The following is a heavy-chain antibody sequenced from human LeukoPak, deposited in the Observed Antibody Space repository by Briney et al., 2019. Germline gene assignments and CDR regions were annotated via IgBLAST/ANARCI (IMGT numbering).Heavy chain of an antibody. V-gene: IGHV3-21*01. CDR3: ARGTYYYDSSGYDFDY. CDR2: ISSSGSYI. J-gene: IGHJ4*02. D-gene: IGHD3-22*01. CDR1: GLILSSYS. Sequence: PGGSLRLSCAASGLILSSYSMNWVRQAPGKGLEWVSSISSSGSYIYYADSVKGRFTISRDNAKGSLYLQMNSLRAEDTAVYYCARGTYYYDSSGYDFDYWGQGTLVTVSS.